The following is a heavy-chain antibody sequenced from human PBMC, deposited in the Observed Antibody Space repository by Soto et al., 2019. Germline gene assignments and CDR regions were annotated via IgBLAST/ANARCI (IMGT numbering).Heavy chain of an antibody. CDR3: ARGMTTVTTLDY. CDR1: GGSISSGGYS. V-gene: IGHV4-30-2*01. J-gene: IGHJ4*02. D-gene: IGHD4-4*01. CDR2: IYHSGST. Sequence: QLQLQESGSGLVKPSQTLSLTCAVSGGSISSGGYSWSWIRQPPGKGLEWIGYIYHSGSTYYNPSLTSRVXXXVXRPKNQFSLKLSSVTAADTAVYYCARGMTTVTTLDYWGQGTLVTVSS.